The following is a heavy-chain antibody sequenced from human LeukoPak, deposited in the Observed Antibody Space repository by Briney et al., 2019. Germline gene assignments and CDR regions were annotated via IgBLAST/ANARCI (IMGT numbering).Heavy chain of an antibody. CDR2: INHSGST. CDR3: ARETGDYDPLTWFDP. J-gene: IGHJ5*02. Sequence: SETLSLTCAVYGGSFSGYCWSWIRQPPGKGLEWIGEINHSGSTNYNPSLKSRVTISVDTSKNQFSLKLSSVTAADTAVYYCARETGDYDPLTWFDPWGQGTLVTVSS. CDR1: GGSFSGYC. D-gene: IGHD4-17*01. V-gene: IGHV4-34*01.